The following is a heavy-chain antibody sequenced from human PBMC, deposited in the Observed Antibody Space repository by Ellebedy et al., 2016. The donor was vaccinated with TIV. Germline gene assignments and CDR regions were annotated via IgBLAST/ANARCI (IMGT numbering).Heavy chain of an antibody. CDR3: ARDWENSESGFWKWVMGY. Sequence: PGGSLRLSCAASGFNFSTYGMHWVRQAPGKGLEWVAVIWYDGSNKYYGDSVKGRFTISRDNSKNTLYLQMNSLRAEDTAVYYCARDWENSESGFWKWVMGYWGQGTLVTVSS. V-gene: IGHV3-33*01. D-gene: IGHD3-10*01. CDR2: IWYDGSNK. CDR1: GFNFSTYG. J-gene: IGHJ4*02.